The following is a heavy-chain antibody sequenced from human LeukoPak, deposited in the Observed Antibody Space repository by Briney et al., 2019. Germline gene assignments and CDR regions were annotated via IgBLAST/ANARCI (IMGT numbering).Heavy chain of an antibody. V-gene: IGHV3-30-3*01. J-gene: IGHJ4*02. CDR1: GFTFSSYA. CDR2: ISYDGSNK. D-gene: IGHD6-6*01. CDR3: AKDRSYSSSTPYYFDY. Sequence: GRSLRLSCAASGFTFSSYAMHRVRQTPGKGLEWVAVISYDGSNKYYADSVKGRFTISRDNSKNTLYLQMNSLRAEDTAVYYCAKDRSYSSSTPYYFDYWGQGTLVTVSS.